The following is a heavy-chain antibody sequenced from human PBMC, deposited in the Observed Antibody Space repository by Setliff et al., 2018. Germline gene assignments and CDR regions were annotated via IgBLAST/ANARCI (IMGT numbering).Heavy chain of an antibody. D-gene: IGHD2-21*02. CDR2: VNDDGSSA. V-gene: IGHV3-74*03. J-gene: IGHJ4*02. CDR3: AKDLYRGDCYLDY. Sequence: GSLRLSCAASGFTFSSYWMHWVRQDPGKGLVWVSRVNDDGSSAMYADSVKGRFTMSRDNAKNTLYLQMNSLRAEDTAVYYCAKDLYRGDCYLDYWGQGTLVTVS. CDR1: GFTFSSYW.